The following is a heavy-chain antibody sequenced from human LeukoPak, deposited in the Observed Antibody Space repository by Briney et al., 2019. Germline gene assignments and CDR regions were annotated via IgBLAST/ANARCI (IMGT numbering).Heavy chain of an antibody. CDR1: GFTFSSYS. CDR3: ARGGSEVPHGY. D-gene: IGHD1-26*01. J-gene: IGHJ4*02. Sequence: PPGRSLRLSCAASGFTFSSYSIHWVRQAPGKGLEWVAVISSDGSKKYNADSVKGRFTISRDNSKNTVYLQVNNLGTEDTAVYYCARGGSEVPHGYWGQGTLVTVSS. V-gene: IGHV3-30-3*01. CDR2: ISSDGSKK.